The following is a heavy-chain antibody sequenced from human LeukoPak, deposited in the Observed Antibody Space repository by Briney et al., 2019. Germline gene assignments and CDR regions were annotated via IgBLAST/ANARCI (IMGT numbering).Heavy chain of an antibody. CDR1: GGSISSYY. CDR3: ARSPPDMEEYYFDY. CDR2: IYTSGST. V-gene: IGHV4-4*09. Sequence: SETLFLTCTVSGGSISSYYWSWIRQPPGKGLEWIGYIYTSGSTNYDPSLKSRVTISVDTSKNQFSLKLSSVTAADTAVYYCARSPPDMEEYYFDYWGQGTLVTVSS. J-gene: IGHJ4*02. D-gene: IGHD3-9*01.